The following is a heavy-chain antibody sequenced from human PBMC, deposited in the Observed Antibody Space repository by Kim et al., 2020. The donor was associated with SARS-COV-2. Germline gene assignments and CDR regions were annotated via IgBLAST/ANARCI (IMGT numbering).Heavy chain of an antibody. CDR2: IYYSGST. CDR1: GGSISSYY. V-gene: IGHV4-59*08. J-gene: IGHJ6*03. D-gene: IGHD3-3*01. Sequence: SETLSLTCTVSGGSISSYYWSWIRQPPGKGLEWIGYIYYSGSTNYTPSLKSRVTISVDTSKNQFSLKLSSVTAADTAVYYCARHEKVTIFGVVILGYMDVWGQGTTVTVSS. CDR3: ARHEKVTIFGVVILGYMDV.